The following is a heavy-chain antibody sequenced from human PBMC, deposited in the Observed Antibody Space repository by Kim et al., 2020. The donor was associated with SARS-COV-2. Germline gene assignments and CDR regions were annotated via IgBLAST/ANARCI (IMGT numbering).Heavy chain of an antibody. CDR3: ARGDYGDYGLGVGY. V-gene: IGHV3-21*01. D-gene: IGHD4-17*01. J-gene: IGHJ4*02. CDR2: ISSRSSYI. CDR1: GFTFSSYS. Sequence: GGSLRLSCAASGFTFSSYSMNWVRQVPGKGLEWVPSISSRSSYIYYVDSVKGGFTIPRDNAKNDLYLQMNSRRAEDTAVYCCARGDYGDYGLGVGYWGQGTLVTVSS.